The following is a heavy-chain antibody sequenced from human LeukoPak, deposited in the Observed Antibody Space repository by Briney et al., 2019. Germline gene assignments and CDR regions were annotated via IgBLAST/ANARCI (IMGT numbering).Heavy chain of an antibody. D-gene: IGHD2/OR15-2a*01. J-gene: IGHJ1*01. Sequence: SETLSLTCTVSGGSISSYYWSWIRQPPGKGLGWIGYIYYSGSTNYNPSLKSRVTISVDTSKKQFSLKLSYVTAADTAVYYCASGPSYYASFPNEYFQHWGQGTLVTVSS. CDR3: ASGPSYYASFPNEYFQH. CDR2: IYYSGST. CDR1: GGSISSYY. V-gene: IGHV4-59*01.